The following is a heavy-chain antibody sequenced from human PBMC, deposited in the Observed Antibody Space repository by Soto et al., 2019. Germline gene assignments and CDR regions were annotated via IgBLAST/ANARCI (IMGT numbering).Heavy chain of an antibody. CDR3: ARQRYDIVTGFYNYGMDL. CDR2: VYYSGST. Sequence: SETLSLTCTVSGGSISSGGYYWSWIRQHPGKGLEWIGYVYYSGSTNYNPSLKSRVTISIDTSKNQFSLRLSSVTAADTAVYYCARQRYDIVTGFYNYGMDLWGQGTSVTVSS. J-gene: IGHJ6*02. CDR1: GGSISSGGYY. V-gene: IGHV4-61*08. D-gene: IGHD3-9*01.